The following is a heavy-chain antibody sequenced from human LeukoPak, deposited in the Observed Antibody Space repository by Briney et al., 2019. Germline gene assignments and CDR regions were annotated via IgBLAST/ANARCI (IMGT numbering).Heavy chain of an antibody. CDR2: IYYNGNT. CDR1: GGSMSLYF. D-gene: IGHD3-16*01. CDR3: ARDPSSDGGYFGY. J-gene: IGHJ4*02. V-gene: IGHV4-59*01. Sequence: SETLSLTCTVSGGSMSLYFWNWIRQSPGKGLEYIGYIYYNGNTNYNPSLQSRVTISVDTSKNQFSLKLSSVTAADTAVYYCARDPSSDGGYFGYWGQGILVTVSS.